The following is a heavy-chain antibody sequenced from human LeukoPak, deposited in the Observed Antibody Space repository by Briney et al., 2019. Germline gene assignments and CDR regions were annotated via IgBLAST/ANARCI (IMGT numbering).Heavy chain of an antibody. Sequence: GGSLRLSCEASGFTVSSDFMNWLRQAPGKGLEWVSSISSSSSYIYYADSVKGRFTISRDNAKNSLYLQMNSLRAEDTAVYYCAAGCCSGGSCYRSFDYWGQGTLVTVSS. CDR2: ISSSSSYI. CDR1: GFTVSSDF. CDR3: AAGCCSGGSCYRSFDY. J-gene: IGHJ4*02. D-gene: IGHD2-15*01. V-gene: IGHV3-21*01.